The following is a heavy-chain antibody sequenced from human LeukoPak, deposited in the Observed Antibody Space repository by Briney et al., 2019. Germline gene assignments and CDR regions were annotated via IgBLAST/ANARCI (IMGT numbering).Heavy chain of an antibody. V-gene: IGHV4-39*01. J-gene: IGHJ5*02. CDR3: ARCIAAAGRSWFDP. Sequence: PSETLSLTCTVSGGSISSSSYYWGWIRQPPGKGLEWIGSIYYSGSTYYNPSLKSRVTISVDTSKNQFSLKLSSVTAADTAVYYCARCIAAAGRSWFDPWGQGTLVTVSS. CDR2: IYYSGST. D-gene: IGHD6-13*01. CDR1: GGSISSSSYY.